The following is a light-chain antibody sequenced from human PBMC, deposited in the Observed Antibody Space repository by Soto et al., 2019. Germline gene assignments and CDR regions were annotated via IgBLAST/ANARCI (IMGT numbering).Light chain of an antibody. CDR3: QKYGSSPWT. J-gene: IGKJ1*01. CDR1: QSVSSNY. V-gene: IGKV3-20*01. Sequence: EIVLTQSPGTLSLSPGERATLSCRASQSVSSNYLAWYQQKTGQTPRLLIYGASSRATGIPDRFSGSGSGTDFTLTISRLEPEDFAVFYCQKYGSSPWTFGQGPKVEIK. CDR2: GAS.